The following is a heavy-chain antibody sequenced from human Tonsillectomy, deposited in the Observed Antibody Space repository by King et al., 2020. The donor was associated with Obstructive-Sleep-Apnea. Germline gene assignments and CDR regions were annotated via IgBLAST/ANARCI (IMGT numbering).Heavy chain of an antibody. CDR3: ARDSSPYSSNWVLLLPFDY. Sequence: VQLVESGGGLVKPGGSLRLSCAASGFTFSDYYMSWIRQAPGKGLEWVSYISSSGSTIYYADSVKGRFTISRDNAKNSLFLQMNSLRAEDTAVYYCARDSSPYSSNWVLLLPFDYWGQGTLVTVSS. D-gene: IGHD6-13*01. V-gene: IGHV3-11*01. CDR2: ISSSGSTI. CDR1: GFTFSDYY. J-gene: IGHJ4*02.